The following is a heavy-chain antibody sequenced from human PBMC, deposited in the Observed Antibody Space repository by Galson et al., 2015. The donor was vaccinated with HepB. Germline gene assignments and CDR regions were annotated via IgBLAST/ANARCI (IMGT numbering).Heavy chain of an antibody. CDR1: GFTFSRYS. CDR2: ISSSSSTI. Sequence: SLRLSCAASGFTFSRYSMNWVRQAPGKGLEWVSYISSSSSTIYYVDSVKGRFTISRDNAKNSLYLQLNSLRAEDTAVYYCAGDRAAFGGVIVRHFDYWGQGTLVTVSS. V-gene: IGHV3-48*01. D-gene: IGHD3-16*02. CDR3: AGDRAAFGGVIVRHFDY. J-gene: IGHJ4*02.